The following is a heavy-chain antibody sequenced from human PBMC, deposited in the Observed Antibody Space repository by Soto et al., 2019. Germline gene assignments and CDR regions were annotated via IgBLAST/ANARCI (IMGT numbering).Heavy chain of an antibody. Sequence: SETLSLTCTVSGGSISSYYWSLIRQPPGKGLEWIGYIYYSGSTNYNPSLKSRVTISVDTSKNQFSLKLSSVTAADTAVYYCARHSADSGYDPDFDYWGQGTLVTVSS. CDR2: IYYSGST. D-gene: IGHD5-12*01. CDR1: GGSISSYY. J-gene: IGHJ4*02. CDR3: ARHSADSGYDPDFDY. V-gene: IGHV4-59*08.